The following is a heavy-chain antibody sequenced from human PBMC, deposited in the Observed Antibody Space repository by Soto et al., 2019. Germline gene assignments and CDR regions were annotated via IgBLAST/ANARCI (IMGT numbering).Heavy chain of an antibody. Sequence: QAQLVESGGGLVKPGGSLRLSCAASGFSFSEHYMSWIRQSPGKGFEWVSDTTPSGGDTFYTDSVKGRFTISRNNAMRSVDLQMNGLSVEDTAVYYCARGHYGLEVWGQGTTVTVSS. CDR3: ARGHYGLEV. J-gene: IGHJ6*02. CDR2: TTPSGGDT. CDR1: GFSFSEHY. V-gene: IGHV3-11*01.